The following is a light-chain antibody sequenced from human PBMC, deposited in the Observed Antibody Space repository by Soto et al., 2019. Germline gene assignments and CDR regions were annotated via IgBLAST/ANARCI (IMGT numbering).Light chain of an antibody. V-gene: IGKV1-5*03. CDR1: QFISTW. Sequence: DIPMTQSPSTLSASVGDRVTITCRASQFISTWLAWYQQKPGKAPNLLIYKASSLQSGVPSTFSGSGSGTEFTLTISSLQPDDFATYYCQQYHSYPYTFGQGTKLEIK. CDR3: QQYHSYPYT. J-gene: IGKJ2*01. CDR2: KAS.